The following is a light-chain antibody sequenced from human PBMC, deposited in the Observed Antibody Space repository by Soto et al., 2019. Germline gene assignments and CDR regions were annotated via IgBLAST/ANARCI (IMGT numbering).Light chain of an antibody. V-gene: IGKV1-5*03. J-gene: IGKJ3*01. CDR3: QQSFT. CDR2: KAY. Sequence: DIQMTQSPSTLSASVGDRVTITCRASQSISSWLAWYQQKPGKAPKLLIYKAYSLESVVPLRFSGSGSGTXXXXXXXXXQXDXFXTXYCQQSFTFGPGTKVDIK. CDR1: QSISSW.